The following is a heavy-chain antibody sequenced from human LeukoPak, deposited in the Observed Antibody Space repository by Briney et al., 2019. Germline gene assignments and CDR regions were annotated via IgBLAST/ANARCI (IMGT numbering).Heavy chain of an antibody. CDR1: GYSFNSYW. J-gene: IGHJ4*02. V-gene: IGHV5-51*01. CDR3: ARRRDLYSGSYNPFDY. CDR2: IYPGDSDA. Sequence: GESLKISCKGSGYSFNSYWIGWVRQMPGKGLKWMGIIYPGDSDARYSPSFQGQVTISADKSISTAYLQWSSLKASDTAMYYCARRRDLYSGSYNPFDYWGQGTLVTVSS. D-gene: IGHD1-26*01.